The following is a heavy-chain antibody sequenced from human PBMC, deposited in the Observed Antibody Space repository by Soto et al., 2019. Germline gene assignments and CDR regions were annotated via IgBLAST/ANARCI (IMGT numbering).Heavy chain of an antibody. V-gene: IGHV2-5*02. CDR2: IYWDDDK. CDR3: AHSPGHYDILTGYQFLY. D-gene: IGHD3-9*01. Sequence: QITLKESGPTLVKPTQTLTLTCTFSGFSLSTSGVGVGWIRQPPGKALEWLALIYWDDDKRYSPSLKSRLTITKDTSKNQVVLTMTNMDPVDTATYYCAHSPGHYDILTGYQFLYWGQGTLVTVSS. J-gene: IGHJ4*02. CDR1: GFSLSTSGVG.